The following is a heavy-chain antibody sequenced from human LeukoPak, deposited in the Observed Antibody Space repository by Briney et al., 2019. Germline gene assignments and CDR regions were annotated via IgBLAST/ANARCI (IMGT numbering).Heavy chain of an antibody. J-gene: IGHJ3*02. D-gene: IGHD3-3*01. Sequence: GGSLRLSCAASGFTFSTYSMNWVRQAPGKGLEWVSSVSSSSNYIYYADSVKGRFTISRDNAKNSLYLQMNSLRAEDTAVYYCARAVVSYYDFWRVDAFDIWGQGTMVTVSS. CDR3: ARAVVSYYDFWRVDAFDI. V-gene: IGHV3-21*01. CDR2: VSSSSNYI. CDR1: GFTFSTYS.